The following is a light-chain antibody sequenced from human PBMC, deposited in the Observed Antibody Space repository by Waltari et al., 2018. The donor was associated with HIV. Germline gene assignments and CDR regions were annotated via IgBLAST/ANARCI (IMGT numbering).Light chain of an antibody. Sequence: QSALTQPASVSGSPGQSITLSCTGTSSDIGSYKLVSWYQQHPGKAPKLMIYAGSKRPSGVSNRFSGSKSGNTASLTISGLQAEDEADYYCYSYAGSRTGYVFGTGTKVTVL. CDR2: AGS. V-gene: IGLV2-23*01. CDR1: SSDIGSYKL. J-gene: IGLJ1*01. CDR3: YSYAGSRTGYV.